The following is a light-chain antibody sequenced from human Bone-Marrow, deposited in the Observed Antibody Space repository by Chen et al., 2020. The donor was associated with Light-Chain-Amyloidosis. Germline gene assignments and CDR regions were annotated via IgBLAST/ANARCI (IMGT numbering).Light chain of an antibody. CDR3: QSADSSGTYEVI. Sequence: SSELTQPPSVSVSPGQTARITCSGADLPTKYAYWYQQNPGQAPVLVIHRDTERPSGISERFSGPSSGTTATLTISGVQAGVEADYHCQSADSSGTYEVIVGGGTKLTVL. J-gene: IGLJ2*01. CDR1: DLPTKY. CDR2: RDT. V-gene: IGLV3-25*03.